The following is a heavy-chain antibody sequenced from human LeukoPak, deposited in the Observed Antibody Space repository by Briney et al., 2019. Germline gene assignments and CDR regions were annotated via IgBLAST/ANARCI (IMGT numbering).Heavy chain of an antibody. CDR3: ARLRSNYWFDP. V-gene: IGHV3-48*03. CDR1: GFTFSSYE. Sequence: GGSLRLSCAASGFTFSSYEMNWVRQAPGKGLEWVSFITSSGNTMYYADSVKGRFTISRDNAKNSLYLQMNSLRADDTAVYYCARLRSNYWFDPWGQGTLVTVSS. D-gene: IGHD4-11*01. J-gene: IGHJ5*02. CDR2: ITSSGNTM.